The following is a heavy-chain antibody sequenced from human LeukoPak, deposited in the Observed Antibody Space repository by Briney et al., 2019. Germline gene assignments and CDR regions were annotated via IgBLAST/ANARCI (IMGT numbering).Heavy chain of an antibody. CDR2: INHSGST. V-gene: IGHV4-34*01. J-gene: IGHJ5*02. D-gene: IGHD2-8*01. CDR1: GGSFSGYY. Sequence: SETLSLTCAVYGGSFSGYYWSWIRQPPGKGLEWIGEINHSGSTNYNPSLKSRVTISVDTSKNQFSLKLSSVTAADTAVYYCARRYCTNGVCYFRNWFDPWGQGTLVTVSS. CDR3: ARRYCTNGVCYFRNWFDP.